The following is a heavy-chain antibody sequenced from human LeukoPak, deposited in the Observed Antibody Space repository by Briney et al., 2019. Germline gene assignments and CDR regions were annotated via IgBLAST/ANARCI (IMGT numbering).Heavy chain of an antibody. D-gene: IGHD2-15*01. CDR1: RFTFSSYS. Sequence: GASLRLSCAASRFTFSSYSMNWVRQAPGKGLECVSSISSSSSYIYYADSVKGRFTISRDNAKNSLYLQMNSLRAEDTAVYYCASGVAIVVGMDVWGQGTTVTVSS. CDR3: ASGVAIVVGMDV. CDR2: ISSSSSYI. V-gene: IGHV3-21*01. J-gene: IGHJ6*02.